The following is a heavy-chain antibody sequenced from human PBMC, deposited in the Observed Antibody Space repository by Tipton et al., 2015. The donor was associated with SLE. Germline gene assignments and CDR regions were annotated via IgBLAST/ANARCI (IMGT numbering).Heavy chain of an antibody. Sequence: TLSLTCTVSGGAISSSSYYWGWIRQPTGKGLEWIGRIYYSGSTYYNPSLKSPVTISVDTSKNHFSLKLSSVTAADPAVYYCAIDPSGCSEGQSPFDYWGQGSLVTASS. D-gene: IGHD2-15*01. CDR2: IYYSGST. CDR1: GGAISSSSYY. J-gene: IGHJ4*02. CDR3: AIDPSGCSEGQSPFDY. V-gene: IGHV4-39*07.